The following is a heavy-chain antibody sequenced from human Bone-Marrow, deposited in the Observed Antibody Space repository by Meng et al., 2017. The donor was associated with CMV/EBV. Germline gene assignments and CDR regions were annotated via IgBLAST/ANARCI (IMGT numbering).Heavy chain of an antibody. CDR2: IWYDGSDK. V-gene: IGHV3-33*06. CDR3: AKGQSSGWGGGMAV. Sequence: GESLKISCAASGFTFSSYGMHWVRQAPGKGLEWVAVIWYDGSDKYYADSVKGRFTISRDNSKNTLSLQMNSLRAEDTAVYYCAKGQSSGWGGGMAVWGQGPTVTSYS. D-gene: IGHD6-19*01. CDR1: GFTFSSYG. J-gene: IGHJ6*01.